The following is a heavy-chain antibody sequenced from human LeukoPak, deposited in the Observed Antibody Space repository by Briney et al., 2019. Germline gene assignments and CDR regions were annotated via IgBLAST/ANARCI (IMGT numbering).Heavy chain of an antibody. Sequence: GGSLRLSCAASGFAFSNFAMHWFRQAPGKGLEWVAVVSYEGTIKYYTDSAKGRFTISKDNSDNIISLQMNNLTTQDTAVYYCAREKFDSWGQGTLVTVSP. V-gene: IGHV3-30*14. CDR1: GFAFSNFA. CDR3: AREKFDS. CDR2: VSYEGTIK. J-gene: IGHJ5*01.